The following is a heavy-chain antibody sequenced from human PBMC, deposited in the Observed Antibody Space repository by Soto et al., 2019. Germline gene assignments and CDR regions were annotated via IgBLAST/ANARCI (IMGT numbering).Heavy chain of an antibody. CDR3: ATEYYYGSGSYHWFDP. CDR2: IIPIFGTA. D-gene: IGHD3-10*01. V-gene: IGHV1-69*13. Sequence: SVKVSCKASGGTFSSYAISWVRQAPGQGLEWMGGIIPIFGTANYAQKFQGRVTITADESTSTAYMELSSLRSEDTAVYYCATEYYYGSGSYHWFDPWGQGTLVTVSS. J-gene: IGHJ5*02. CDR1: GGTFSSYA.